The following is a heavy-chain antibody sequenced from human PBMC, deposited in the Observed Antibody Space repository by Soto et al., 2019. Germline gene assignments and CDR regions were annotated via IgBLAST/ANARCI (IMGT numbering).Heavy chain of an antibody. CDR1: GGSIGGYY. CDR2: IYYTGRT. V-gene: IGHV4-59*12. Sequence: LSLTCTVSGGSIGGYYWSWIRQAPGKGLEWLGYIYYTGRTKYNPSLKTRVTMSADTTKNQVSLRLTSVTAADTAMYYCARVRERLQYFDWFYHFDSWGQGTLVTVSS. CDR3: ARVRERLQYFDWFYHFDS. D-gene: IGHD3-9*01. J-gene: IGHJ4*02.